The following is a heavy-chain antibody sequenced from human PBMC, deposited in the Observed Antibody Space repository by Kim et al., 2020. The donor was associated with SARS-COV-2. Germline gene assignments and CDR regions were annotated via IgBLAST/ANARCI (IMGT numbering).Heavy chain of an antibody. Sequence: GGSLRLSCTASGFTFGDYAMSWVRQAPGKGLEWVGFIRSKAYGGTTEYAASVKGRFTISRDDSKSIAYLQMNSLKTEDTAVYYCTRDSGFWSGYYIHWGQGTLVTVSS. V-gene: IGHV3-49*04. CDR3: TRDSGFWSGYYIH. D-gene: IGHD3-3*01. J-gene: IGHJ4*02. CDR2: IRSKAYGGTT. CDR1: GFTFGDYA.